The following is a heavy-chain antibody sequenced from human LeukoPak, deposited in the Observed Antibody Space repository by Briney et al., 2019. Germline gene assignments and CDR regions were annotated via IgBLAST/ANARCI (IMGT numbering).Heavy chain of an antibody. CDR3: ARAGSSSDGYYYYYMDV. J-gene: IGHJ6*03. D-gene: IGHD6-6*01. V-gene: IGHV4-61*02. CDR1: GGSISSGSYY. Sequence: PSETLSLTCTVSGGSISSGSYYWSWIRQPAGKGLEWIGRIYTSGSTNYNPSLKSRVTISVDTSKNQFSLKLSSVTAADTAVYYCARAGSSSDGYYYYYMDVWGKGTTVTVSS. CDR2: IYTSGST.